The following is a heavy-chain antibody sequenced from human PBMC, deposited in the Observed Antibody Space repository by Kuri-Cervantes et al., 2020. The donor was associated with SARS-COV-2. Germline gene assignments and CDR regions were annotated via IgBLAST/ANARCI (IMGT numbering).Heavy chain of an antibody. CDR3: ARGVGYDFWSGPPFDP. Sequence: ASVKVSCKASGYTFISHYMHWVRQAPGQGLEWMGIINPSGGSTTYAQKFQGRVTITRDTSASTAYMELSSLRSEDTAVYYCARGVGYDFWSGPPFDPWGQGTLVTVSS. CDR2: INPSGGST. CDR1: GYTFISHY. D-gene: IGHD3-3*01. V-gene: IGHV1-46*01. J-gene: IGHJ5*02.